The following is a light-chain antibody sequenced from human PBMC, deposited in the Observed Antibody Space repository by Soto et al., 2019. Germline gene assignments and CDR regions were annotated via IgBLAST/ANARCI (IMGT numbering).Light chain of an antibody. V-gene: IGLV2-14*01. CDR3: SSDTSSSTV. Sequence: QSALTQPASVSGSTGQSITISCTGTSSDVGGYNYVSWYQQHPGKAPKLMIYEVSNRPSGVSNRFSGSKSGNTASLTISGLQAEDEADYYCSSDTSSSTVFGGGTKVTVL. J-gene: IGLJ3*02. CDR2: EVS. CDR1: SSDVGGYNY.